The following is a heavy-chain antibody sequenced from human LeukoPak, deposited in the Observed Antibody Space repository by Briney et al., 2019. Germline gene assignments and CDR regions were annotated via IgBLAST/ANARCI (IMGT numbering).Heavy chain of an antibody. CDR2: IFPIFGTA. CDR3: ARDDSSGYLDY. Sequence: GASVKVSCKASGGTFSSYAISWVRQAPGQGLEWMGGIFPIFGTANYAQKFQGRVTITTDESTSTAYMELSSLRSEDTAVYYCARDDSSGYLDYWGQGTLVTVSS. CDR1: GGTFSSYA. V-gene: IGHV1-69*05. J-gene: IGHJ4*02. D-gene: IGHD3-22*01.